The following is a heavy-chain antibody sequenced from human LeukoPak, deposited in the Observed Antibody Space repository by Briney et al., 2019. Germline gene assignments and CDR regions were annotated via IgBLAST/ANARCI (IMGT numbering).Heavy chain of an antibody. J-gene: IGHJ6*02. CDR2: IYYSGST. Sequence: SETLSLTCTVSGGSISSYYWSWIRQPPGKGLEWIGYIYYSGSTTYNPSLKSRVTISVDTSKNQFSLKLSSVTAADTAVYYCARRLDFWSGYPSYYYYGMDFWGQGTTVTVSS. CDR3: ARRLDFWSGYPSYYYYGMDF. D-gene: IGHD3-3*01. CDR1: GGSISSYY. V-gene: IGHV4-59*08.